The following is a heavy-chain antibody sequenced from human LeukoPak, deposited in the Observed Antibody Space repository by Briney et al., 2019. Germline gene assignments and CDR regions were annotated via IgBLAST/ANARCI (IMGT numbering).Heavy chain of an antibody. Sequence: PGGSLRLSCAASGFTFTTYYMTWVRQAPGKGLEGLANISQDGRTKYYADSVEGRFAISRDNAINSVFLQMNSVRAEDTAVYYCARENWSNDYWGQGTLVTVSS. V-gene: IGHV3-7*01. CDR1: GFTFTTYY. CDR3: ARENWSNDY. D-gene: IGHD1-1*01. J-gene: IGHJ4*02. CDR2: ISQDGRTK.